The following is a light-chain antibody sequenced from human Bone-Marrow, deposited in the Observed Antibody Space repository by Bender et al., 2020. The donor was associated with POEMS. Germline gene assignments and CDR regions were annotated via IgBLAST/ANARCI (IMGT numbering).Light chain of an antibody. CDR3: QSADTTGAYVV. CDR1: VLSKLY. J-gene: IGLJ3*02. V-gene: IGLV3-25*03. Sequence: SSELTQPPSVSVSPGQTARLTCSGDVLSKLYGYCYRCKPGQAPVVVPYKDTERPPGIPDRFSGASWGTKVTLTISGGQAEDEADYFCQSADTTGAYVVFGGGTKLTVL. CDR2: KDT.